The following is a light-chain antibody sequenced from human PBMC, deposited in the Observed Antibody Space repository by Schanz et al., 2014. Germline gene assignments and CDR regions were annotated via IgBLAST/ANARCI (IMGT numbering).Light chain of an antibody. V-gene: IGKV3-15*01. CDR3: QQRDSWPSRRVT. Sequence: DIVLTQSPGTLSLSPGERATLSCRASQSLSSNHLAWYQQKPGQAPRLLMFNASTRATGIPARFSGSGSGTEFSLTISSLQSEDFAVYYCQQRDSWPSRRVTFGGGTKVEIK. J-gene: IGKJ4*01. CDR2: NAS. CDR1: QSLSSNH.